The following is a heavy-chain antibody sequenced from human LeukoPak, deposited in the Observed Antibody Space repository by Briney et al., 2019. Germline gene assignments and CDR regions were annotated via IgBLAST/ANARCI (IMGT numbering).Heavy chain of an antibody. CDR1: GGSISSGDYY. D-gene: IGHD3-16*02. V-gene: IGHV4-30-4*08. J-gene: IGHJ4*02. Sequence: SQTLSLTCTVSGGSISSGDYYWSWISQPPGKGLEWIGYIYYSGSTYYNPSLKSRVTISVDTSKNQFSLKLSSVTAADTAVYYCARAGRDYVWGSYRLNYFDYWGQGTLVTVSS. CDR3: ARAGRDYVWGSYRLNYFDY. CDR2: IYYSGST.